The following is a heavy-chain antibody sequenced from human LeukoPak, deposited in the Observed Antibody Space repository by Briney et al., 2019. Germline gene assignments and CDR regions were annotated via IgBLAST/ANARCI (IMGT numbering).Heavy chain of an antibody. CDR2: MSPNSGNT. CDR3: ARGPPNWGYDY. CDR1: GYTFTSYD. V-gene: IGHV1-8*01. D-gene: IGHD7-27*01. J-gene: IGHJ4*02. Sequence: ASVKVSCKASGYTFTSYDINWVRQATGQGFGWMGWMSPNSGNTGYAQKFQGRVTMTRSTSMSTAYMELSSLSSEDTAVYYCARGPPNWGYDYWGQGTLVTVSS.